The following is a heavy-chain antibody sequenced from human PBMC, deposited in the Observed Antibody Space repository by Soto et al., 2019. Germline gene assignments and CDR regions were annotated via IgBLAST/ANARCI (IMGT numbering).Heavy chain of an antibody. Sequence: GGSLRLSCAASGFTFSSYGMHWVRQAPGKGLEWVAVISYDGSNKYYAESVKGRFTISRDNSKNTLYLQMNSLRAEDTAVYYCAKDLIFWDSNYAPDYWGQGTLVTVSS. D-gene: IGHD4-4*01. CDR2: ISYDGSNK. CDR3: AKDLIFWDSNYAPDY. CDR1: GFTFSSYG. J-gene: IGHJ4*02. V-gene: IGHV3-30*18.